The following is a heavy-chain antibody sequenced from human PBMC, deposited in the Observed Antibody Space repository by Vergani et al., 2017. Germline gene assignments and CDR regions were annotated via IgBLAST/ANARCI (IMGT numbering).Heavy chain of an antibody. D-gene: IGHD3-16*01. CDR2: IDRNYGVK. CDR3: VKGNDYDADGPFDL. V-gene: IGHV3-9*01. CDR1: GFTFQAFA. Sequence: EVHLEESGGGLVQPGGSLRLSCTASGFTFQAFAFHWVRQVSGRGLEWVSGIDRNYGVKNGNSFEGRFSISRDNAKKAVFLQMNNLRHEDTALYFCVKGNDYDADGPFDLWGRGTLVTVSS. J-gene: IGHJ2*01.